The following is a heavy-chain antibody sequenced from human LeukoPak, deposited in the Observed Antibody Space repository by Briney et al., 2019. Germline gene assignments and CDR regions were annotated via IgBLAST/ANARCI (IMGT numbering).Heavy chain of an antibody. CDR3: ARVGPVITIFGANNYFDY. V-gene: IGHV4-38-2*02. Sequence: SETLSLTCTVSGYSISSGYYWGWIRQPPGKGLEWIGSIYHSGSTYYNPSLKSRVTISVDTFKNQFSLKLSSVTAADTAVYYCARVGPVITIFGANNYFDYWGQGTLVTVSS. CDR2: IYHSGST. D-gene: IGHD3-3*01. CDR1: GYSISSGYY. J-gene: IGHJ4*02.